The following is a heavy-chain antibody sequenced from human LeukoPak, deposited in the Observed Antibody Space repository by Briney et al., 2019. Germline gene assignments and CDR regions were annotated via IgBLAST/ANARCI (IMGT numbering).Heavy chain of an antibody. CDR3: ARAKYSSRWSLVY. CDR1: GFTFNIYW. D-gene: IGHD2-2*01. Sequence: PGGSLRLSCATSGFTFNIYWMQWVRQVPGKGLVLVSRIDSNGGGATYADSVKGRFTTSRDNGNNTMYLQMNSLRAEDTAIYYCARAKYSSRWSLVYWGQGALVTVSS. V-gene: IGHV3-74*03. J-gene: IGHJ4*02. CDR2: IDSNGGGA.